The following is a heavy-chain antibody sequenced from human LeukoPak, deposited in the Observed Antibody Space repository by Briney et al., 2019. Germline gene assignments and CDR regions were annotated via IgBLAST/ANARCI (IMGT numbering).Heavy chain of an antibody. CDR3: ATGYTYDYSLY. CDR2: FDPEDGAR. CDR1: GDTVTGFS. Sequence: ASVKVSCTVSGDTVTGFSIHWVRQAPGHGLEWMGGFDPEDGARIFAQKFQGRVTMTEDTSTDTAYMDLSSLRSEDTAVYYCATGYTYDYSLYWGQGTLVTVSS. J-gene: IGHJ4*02. D-gene: IGHD5-18*01. V-gene: IGHV1-24*01.